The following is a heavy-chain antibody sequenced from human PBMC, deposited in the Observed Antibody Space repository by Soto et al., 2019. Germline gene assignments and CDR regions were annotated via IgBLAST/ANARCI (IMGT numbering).Heavy chain of an antibody. V-gene: IGHV4-59*01. CDR2: IYYSGST. Sequence: SETLSLTCTFSCGSISSYYWSWIRQPPGKGLEWIGYIYYSGSTNYNPSLKSRVTISVDTSKNQFSLKLSSVTAADTAVYYCARSSVRYFDWYYFDYWGQGTLVTVSS. CDR3: ARSSVRYFDWYYFDY. J-gene: IGHJ4*02. CDR1: CGSISSYY. D-gene: IGHD3-9*01.